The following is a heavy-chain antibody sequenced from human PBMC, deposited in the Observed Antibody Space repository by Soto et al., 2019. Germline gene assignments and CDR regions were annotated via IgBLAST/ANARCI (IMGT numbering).Heavy chain of an antibody. J-gene: IGHJ5*02. CDR2: IFPSDSDT. CDR1: GYRFTSYW. CDR3: AIKDKSGYFNWSDP. Sequence: GESLKISCSTSGYRFTSYWIAWVRQMPGKGLEWMGIIFPSDSDTRYSPSFQGQVTISADRSTSTVFLQLASLKASDTAVYFCAIKDKSGYFNWSDPWGPATLVTVSS. V-gene: IGHV5-51*01. D-gene: IGHD3-22*01.